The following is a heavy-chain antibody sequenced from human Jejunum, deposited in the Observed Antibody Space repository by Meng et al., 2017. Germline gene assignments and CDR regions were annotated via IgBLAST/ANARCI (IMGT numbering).Heavy chain of an antibody. J-gene: IGHJ4*02. CDR3: ARYGALSGYDS. D-gene: IGHD3-9*01. CDR2: IYHSGTT. V-gene: IGHV4-4*02. CDR1: GGSINIGNW. Sequence: QVHLQESGPGLVKPSGTLSLTCVVSGGSINIGNWWNWVRQFPGKGLEWIANIYHSGTTNYNPSLKSRVTISVDKTKNQISLEVSSVTAADTAVYYCARYGALSGYDSWGQGTLVTVSS.